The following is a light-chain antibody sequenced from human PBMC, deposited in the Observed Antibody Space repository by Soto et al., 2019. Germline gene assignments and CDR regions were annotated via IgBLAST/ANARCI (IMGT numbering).Light chain of an antibody. V-gene: IGLV6-57*04. J-gene: IGLJ3*02. Sequence: NFMLTQPHSVSESPGKTVTISCTRSSGSIASDYVQWYQQRPGSAPSTVIYKDDQRPSGVPDRFSGAIDSSSNSASLTISGLQTDDEAVYYCQSYDSNDQVFGGGTKLTVL. CDR2: KDD. CDR1: SGSIASDY. CDR3: QSYDSNDQV.